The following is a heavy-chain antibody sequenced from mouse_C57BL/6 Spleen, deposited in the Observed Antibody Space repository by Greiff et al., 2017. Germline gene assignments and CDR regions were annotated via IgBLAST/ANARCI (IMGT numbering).Heavy chain of an antibody. D-gene: IGHD1-1*01. CDR3: TKGLRYPYWYFDV. CDR1: GFTFSNYW. J-gene: IGHJ1*03. V-gene: IGHV6-3*01. CDR2: IRLKSDNYAT. Sequence: EVKVVESGGGLVQPGGSMKLSCVASGFTFSNYWMNWVRQSPEKGLEWVAQIRLKSDNYATHYAESVKGRFTISRDDSKSSVYLQMNNLRAEDTGIYYCTKGLRYPYWYFDVWGTGTTVTVSS.